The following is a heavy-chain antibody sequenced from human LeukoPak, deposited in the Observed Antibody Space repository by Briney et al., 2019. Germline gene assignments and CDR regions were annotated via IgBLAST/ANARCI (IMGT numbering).Heavy chain of an antibody. D-gene: IGHD3-22*01. CDR1: GFTFTRYW. V-gene: IGHV3-74*01. Sequence: GGSLRLSCAASGFTFTRYWMHWVRQAPGKGLVWVSRVNPDGSSTTYGDSVKGRFTISRDNAKNSLYLQMNSLRAEDTAVYYCARDVYDSSGYYTDYWGQGTLVTVSS. CDR3: ARDVYDSSGYYTDY. J-gene: IGHJ4*02. CDR2: VNPDGSST.